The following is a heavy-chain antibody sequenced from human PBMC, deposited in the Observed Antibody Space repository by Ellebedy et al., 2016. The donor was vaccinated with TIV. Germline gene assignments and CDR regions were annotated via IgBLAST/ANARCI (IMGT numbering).Heavy chain of an antibody. D-gene: IGHD2-15*01. CDR3: AKATVVRPAEFDY. J-gene: IGHJ4*02. CDR1: GYRFTNYG. Sequence: ASVKVSXKASGYRFTNYGIGWVRQSPGQGLEWVGWISADTGNRNYAQKLQGRVTLTTDTSTSTAYMELRSLRSDDTAVYFCAKATVVRPAEFDYWGPGTLVTVSS. CDR2: ISADTGNR. V-gene: IGHV1-18*01.